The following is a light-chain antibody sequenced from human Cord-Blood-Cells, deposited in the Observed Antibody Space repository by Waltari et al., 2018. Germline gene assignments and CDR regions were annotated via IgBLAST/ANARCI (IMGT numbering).Light chain of an antibody. CDR2: DVS. CDR3: CTNAGSYTFV. J-gene: IGLJ1*01. V-gene: IGLV2-11*01. Sequence: QSALTQPRSVSGSPGQSVTISCTGTSSDVGGYNYVSWYQQHPDKAPRLLIYDVSNRPSGLPDLFSGSNSGNTAVPTSSGRNAEEEAYYFCCTNAGSYTFVFGSGTKVNV. CDR1: SSDVGGYNY.